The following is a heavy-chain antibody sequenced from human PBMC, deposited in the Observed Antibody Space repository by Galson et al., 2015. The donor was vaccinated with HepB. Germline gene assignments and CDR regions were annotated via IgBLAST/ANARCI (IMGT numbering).Heavy chain of an antibody. V-gene: IGHV3-15*07. D-gene: IGHD5-18*01. CDR1: GFTFSNAW. CDR3: TTLEGYSYGWDYYYYYMDV. Sequence: LRLSCAASGFTFSNAWMNWVRQAPGKGLEWVGRIKSKTDGGTTDYAAPVKGRFTISRDDSKNTLYLQMNSLKTEDTAVYYCTTLEGYSYGWDYYYYYMDVWGKGTTVTVSS. CDR2: IKSKTDGGTT. J-gene: IGHJ6*03.